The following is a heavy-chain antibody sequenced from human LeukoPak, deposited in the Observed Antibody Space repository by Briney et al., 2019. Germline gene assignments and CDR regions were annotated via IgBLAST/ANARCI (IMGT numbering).Heavy chain of an antibody. CDR2: ISYDGRNT. D-gene: IGHD2-15*01. Sequence: GRSLRLSCAASGFNFNTYAMNWVRQAPGKGLEWVALISYDGRNTYYADSMKGRFTISGDNSKNMLYLQMNSLNSVDTALYYCARADTPYVVLVGFDYWGQGTLVTVSS. CDR1: GFNFNTYA. V-gene: IGHV3-30*04. J-gene: IGHJ4*02. CDR3: ARADTPYVVLVGFDY.